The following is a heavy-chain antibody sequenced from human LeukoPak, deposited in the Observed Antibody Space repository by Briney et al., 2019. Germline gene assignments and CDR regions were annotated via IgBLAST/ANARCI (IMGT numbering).Heavy chain of an antibody. CDR2: IIPIFGTA. J-gene: IGHJ5*02. CDR3: ARDRRVGATHSWFDP. CDR1: GGTFSSYA. V-gene: IGHV1-69*01. Sequence: SVKVSCKASGGTFSSYAISWVRQAPGQGLERMGGIIPIFGTANYAQKFQGRVTITADESTSTAYMELSSLRSEDTAVYYCARDRRVGATHSWFDPWGQGTLVTVSS. D-gene: IGHD1-26*01.